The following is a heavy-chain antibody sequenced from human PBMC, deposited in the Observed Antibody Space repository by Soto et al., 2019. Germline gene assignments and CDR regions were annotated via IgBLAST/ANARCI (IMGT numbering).Heavy chain of an antibody. CDR2: ISYDGSNK. V-gene: IGHV3-30*18. D-gene: IGHD6-6*01. J-gene: IGHJ6*02. Sequence: VXLSCAASVFTFSSYVMHWVRQAPGKGLEWVAVISYDGSNKYYADSVKGRFTISRDNSKNTLYLQMNSLRAEDTAVYYCAKTVSSGPIIWGQGTTVTVSS. CDR1: VFTFSSYV. CDR3: AKTVSSGPII.